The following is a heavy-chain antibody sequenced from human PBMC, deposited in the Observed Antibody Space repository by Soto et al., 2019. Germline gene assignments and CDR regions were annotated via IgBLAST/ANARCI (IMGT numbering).Heavy chain of an antibody. Sequence: GGSLRLSCAASGFTVSSNYMSWVRQAPGKGLEWVSVIYSGGSTYYADSVKGRFTISRDNSKNTLYLHMNSLRADDTAVYCCYFEVTLIVRGAFDIWGQGTMVTVSS. J-gene: IGHJ3*02. V-gene: IGHV3-53*01. CDR1: GFTVSSNY. CDR2: IYSGGST. D-gene: IGHD3-10*01. CDR3: YFEVTLIVRGAFDI.